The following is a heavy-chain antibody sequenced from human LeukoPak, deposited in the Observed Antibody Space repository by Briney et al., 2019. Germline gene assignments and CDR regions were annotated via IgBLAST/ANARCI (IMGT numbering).Heavy chain of an antibody. D-gene: IGHD2-15*01. CDR3: AKVGGGSWSKDAFDI. J-gene: IGHJ3*02. CDR2: ISGNNGNT. CDR1: GYTFSSYG. Sequence: ASLKVSCKASGYTFSSYGLSWVRQAPGQGLEWMGWISGNNGNTNYAQKLQGRVTMTTDTSTSTAYMELRSLRSDDTAVYYCAKVGGGSWSKDAFDIWGQGTMVTVSS. V-gene: IGHV1-18*01.